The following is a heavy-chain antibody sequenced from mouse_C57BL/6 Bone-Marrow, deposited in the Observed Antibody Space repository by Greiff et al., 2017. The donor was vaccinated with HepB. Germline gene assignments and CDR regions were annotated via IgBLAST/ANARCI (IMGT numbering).Heavy chain of an antibody. CDR2: INPNNGGT. Sequence: VQLQQSGPELVKPGASVKMSCKASGYTFTDYNMHWVKQSHGKSLEWIGYINPNNGGTSYNQKFKGKATLTVNKSSSTAYMELRSLTSEDSAVYYCALYYYGSSPYYFDYWGQGTTLTVSS. CDR3: ALYYYGSSPYYFDY. D-gene: IGHD1-1*01. V-gene: IGHV1-22*01. CDR1: GYTFTDYN. J-gene: IGHJ2*01.